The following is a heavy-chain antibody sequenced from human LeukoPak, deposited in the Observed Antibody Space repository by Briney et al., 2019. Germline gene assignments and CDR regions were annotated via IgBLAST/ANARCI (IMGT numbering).Heavy chain of an antibody. Sequence: SETLSLTCTVTGGSISSYYWSWIRQPAGKGLEWTERIYTSGSTNYNPSLKSRVTMSVDTSKNQFSLKLSSVTAADTAVYYCVNGYYYEGYYFDYWGQGTLVTVSS. CDR1: GGSISSYY. CDR2: IYTSGST. D-gene: IGHD3-22*01. CDR3: VNGYYYEGYYFDY. J-gene: IGHJ4*02. V-gene: IGHV4-4*07.